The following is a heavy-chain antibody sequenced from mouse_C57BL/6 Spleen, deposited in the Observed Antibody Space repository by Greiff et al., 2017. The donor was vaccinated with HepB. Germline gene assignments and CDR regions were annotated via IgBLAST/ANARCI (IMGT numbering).Heavy chain of an antibody. CDR2: ISSGGSYT. J-gene: IGHJ2*01. CDR3: ARRGDYGSSVGYFDY. V-gene: IGHV5-6*01. Sequence: EVQVVESGGDLVKPGGSLKLSCAASGFTFSSYGMSWVRQTPDKRLEWVATISSGGSYTYYPDSVKGRFTISRDNAKNTLDLQMSSLKSEDTAMYYCARRGDYGSSVGYFDYWGQGTTLTVSS. CDR1: GFTFSSYG. D-gene: IGHD1-1*01.